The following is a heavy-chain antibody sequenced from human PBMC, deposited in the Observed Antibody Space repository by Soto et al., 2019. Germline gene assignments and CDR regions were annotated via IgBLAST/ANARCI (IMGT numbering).Heavy chain of an antibody. V-gene: IGHV3-7*04. CDR3: ARGGRVLDY. CDR2: INHGGSEK. CDR1: GFDFSGFW. J-gene: IGHJ4*02. Sequence: VQVVESGGGLVQPGGSLRLSCEVSGFDFSGFWMNWVRQAPGKGLEWVANINHGGSEKNFVDSVKGRFTISRDNAKNSLYLQMNSLRAEDTAVYYCARGGRVLDYWGQGTLVTVSS.